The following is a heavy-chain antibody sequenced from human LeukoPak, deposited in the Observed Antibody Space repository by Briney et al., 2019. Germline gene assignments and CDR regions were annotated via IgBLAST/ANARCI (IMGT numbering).Heavy chain of an antibody. CDR2: ITGPGEGT. V-gene: IGHV3-23*01. D-gene: IGHD6-19*01. CDR3: AKRMYGWYQIDY. Sequence: GGSLRLSCAASGFIFSDYAMSWVRQAPGKGLEWVSAITGPGEGTWYADSVQGRFTTSRDNSKNTLYLQMNSLRAEDTAVYFCAKRMYGWYQIDYWGQGTLVTVSS. CDR1: GFIFSDYA. J-gene: IGHJ4*02.